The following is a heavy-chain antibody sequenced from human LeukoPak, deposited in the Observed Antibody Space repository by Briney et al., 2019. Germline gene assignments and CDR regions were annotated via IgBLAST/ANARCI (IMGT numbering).Heavy chain of an antibody. CDR1: GYTFTSYA. Sequence: ASVTVSRKASGYTFTSYAMHWVRQAPGQRLEWMGWINAGNGNTKYSQKFRGRVTITRDTSASTAYMELSSLRSEDTAVYYCARGVRGDNRSRYDYWGQGTLVTVSS. V-gene: IGHV1-3*01. CDR3: ARGVRGDNRSRYDY. J-gene: IGHJ4*02. CDR2: INAGNGNT. D-gene: IGHD3-10*01.